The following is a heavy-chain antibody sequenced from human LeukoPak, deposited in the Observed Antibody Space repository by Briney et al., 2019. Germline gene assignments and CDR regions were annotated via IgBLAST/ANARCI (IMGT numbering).Heavy chain of an antibody. Sequence: ASVKVSCKASGYTFTSYGISWVRQAPGQGLEWMGWISAYNGNTNYAQKLQGRVTMTTDTSTSTAYMELRSLRSDDTAVYYCARDHSSGWYRGGYYYYYMDVWGKGTTVTVSS. V-gene: IGHV1-18*01. CDR3: ARDHSSGWYRGGYYYYYMDV. D-gene: IGHD6-19*01. J-gene: IGHJ6*03. CDR1: GYTFTSYG. CDR2: ISAYNGNT.